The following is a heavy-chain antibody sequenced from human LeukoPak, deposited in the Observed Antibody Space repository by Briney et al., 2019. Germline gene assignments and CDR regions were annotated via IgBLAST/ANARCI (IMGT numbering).Heavy chain of an antibody. D-gene: IGHD5-24*01. J-gene: IGHJ5*02. CDR2: IKGDGSEK. Sequence: GGSLRLSCAASGFTFSSYWMSWVRLAPGEGLEWVANIKGDGSEKWYADSGKGRFTIYRDNAQNSVHLQMNSLRAEDTAVYHCARDEYRSRWLHPWGQGTLVTVTS. V-gene: IGHV3-7*01. CDR3: ARDEYRSRWLHP. CDR1: GFTFSSYW.